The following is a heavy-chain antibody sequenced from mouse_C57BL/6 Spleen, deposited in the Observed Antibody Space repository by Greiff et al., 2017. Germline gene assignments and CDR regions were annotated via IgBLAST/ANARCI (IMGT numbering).Heavy chain of an antibody. D-gene: IGHD2-4*01. CDR3: ATYDYDDWLAY. V-gene: IGHV1-55*01. CDR2: IYPGSGST. CDR1: GYTFTSYW. J-gene: IGHJ3*01. Sequence: QVQLQQPGAELVKPGASVKMSCKASGYTFTSYWITWVKQRPGQGLEWIGDIYPGSGSTNYNEKFKSKATLTVDTSSSTAYMQLSSLTSEDAAVYYCATYDYDDWLAYGGEGTLVTVSA.